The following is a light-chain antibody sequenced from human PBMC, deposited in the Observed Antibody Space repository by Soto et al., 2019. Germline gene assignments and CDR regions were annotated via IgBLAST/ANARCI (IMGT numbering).Light chain of an antibody. J-gene: IGLJ1*01. Sequence: QSVLTQPASVSGSPGQPITISCTGTISDVGSYNYVSWYRQYPGKAPKLMIYDVSTRPSGVSDRFSGSKSGNTASLTISGLRAEDEADYYCGSYTTSSNYVFGTGTKVTVL. V-gene: IGLV2-14*03. CDR1: ISDVGSYNY. CDR3: GSYTTSSNYV. CDR2: DVS.